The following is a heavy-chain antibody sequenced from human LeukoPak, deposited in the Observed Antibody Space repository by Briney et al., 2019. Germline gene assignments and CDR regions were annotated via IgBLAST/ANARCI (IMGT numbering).Heavy chain of an antibody. D-gene: IGHD2-15*01. V-gene: IGHV1-69*05. CDR1: GGTFINYS. Sequence: EASVKVSCKASGGTFINYSITWVRQAPGQGLEWMGGIIPIFGTAKYAQKFQGRVTITTDESTTTAYVELSSLRSEDTAMYYCARGRCNGASCYSVQHWGQGTLVSVSS. J-gene: IGHJ1*01. CDR3: ARGRCNGASCYSVQH. CDR2: IIPIFGTA.